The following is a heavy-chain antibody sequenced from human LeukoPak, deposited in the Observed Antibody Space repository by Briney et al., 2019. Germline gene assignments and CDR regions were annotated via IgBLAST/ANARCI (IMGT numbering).Heavy chain of an antibody. CDR1: GYTLTELS. D-gene: IGHD6-6*01. J-gene: IGHJ4*02. CDR2: FDPEDGET. CDR3: ARVEPLLSIAARSLGY. Sequence: GASVKVSCKVSGYTLTELSMHWVRQAPGKGLEWMGGFDPEDGETIYAQKFQGRVTMTEDTSTDTAYMELSSLRSDDTAVYYCARVEPLLSIAARSLGYWGQGTLVTVSS. V-gene: IGHV1-24*01.